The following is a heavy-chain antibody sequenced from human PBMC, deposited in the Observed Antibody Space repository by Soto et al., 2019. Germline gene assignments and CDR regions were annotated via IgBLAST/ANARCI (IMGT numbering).Heavy chain of an antibody. Sequence: PGWSLRLSCAASGFTFSSYEMNWVRQAPGKGLEWVSYISSSGSTIYYADSVKGRFTISRDNAKNSLYLQMDSLRAEDTAVYYCARDFGGYSGYPLFDYWGQGTLVTVSS. J-gene: IGHJ4*02. V-gene: IGHV3-48*03. CDR2: ISSSGSTI. CDR1: GFTFSSYE. D-gene: IGHD5-12*01. CDR3: ARDFGGYSGYPLFDY.